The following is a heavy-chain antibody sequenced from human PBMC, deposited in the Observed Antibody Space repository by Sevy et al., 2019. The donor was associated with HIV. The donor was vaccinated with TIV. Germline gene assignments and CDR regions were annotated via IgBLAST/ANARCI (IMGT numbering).Heavy chain of an antibody. V-gene: IGHV3-30-3*01. CDR1: GFTLNSYW. Sequence: GGSLRLSCVASGFTLNSYWMHWVRQAPGKGLEWVAVISYDGHMKYYADSVKGRFTISRDNSKSALYMDMNSLRPDDTARYYCARGGSGSFDPFYYYYDMDVWGQGTTVTVSS. CDR3: ARGGSGSFDPFYYYYDMDV. D-gene: IGHD3-10*01. CDR2: ISYDGHMK. J-gene: IGHJ6*02.